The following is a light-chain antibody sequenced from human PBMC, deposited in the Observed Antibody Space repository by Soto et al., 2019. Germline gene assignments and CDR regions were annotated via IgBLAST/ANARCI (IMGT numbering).Light chain of an antibody. V-gene: IGKV3-11*01. CDR3: QQRPSWT. CDR2: DAS. J-gene: IGKJ1*01. Sequence: EVVLTQSPATLFLSPGERATLSCRASQSVSSYLAWYQQKPGQAPRLLIYDASNRATGIPARFSGSGSVTDFTLTISSLEPEDSAVYYCQQRPSWTFGQGTKVEIK. CDR1: QSVSSY.